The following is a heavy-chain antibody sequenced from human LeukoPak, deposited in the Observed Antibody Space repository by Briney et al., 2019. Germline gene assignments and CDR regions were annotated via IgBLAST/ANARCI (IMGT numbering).Heavy chain of an antibody. Sequence: GGSLRLSCAASGFTFSRYYMHWVRQAPGKGLVWVSRINSDGSSTTYADSVKGRLTISRDNAKNTLYLQMNSLKVEDTAVYYCTRVFVGDEYSSSGYWGQGTLVTVSS. J-gene: IGHJ4*02. V-gene: IGHV3-74*01. D-gene: IGHD6-13*01. CDR1: GFTFSRYY. CDR3: TRVFVGDEYSSSGY. CDR2: INSDGSST.